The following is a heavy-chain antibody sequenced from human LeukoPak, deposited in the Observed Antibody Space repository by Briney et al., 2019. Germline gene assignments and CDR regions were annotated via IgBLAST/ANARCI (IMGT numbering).Heavy chain of an antibody. CDR1: GYTFTSYS. CDR2: INPNCGRT. Sequence: ASVKVSCKASGYTFTSYSINWVRQAPGQGLEWMGWINPNCGRTNYAQKFQGRVTMTGEESTSTAYLELSRLRSVDTAVYYCARLCSSMPVVRGVITYYGMDVWGQGTTGTVS. CDR3: ARLCSSMPVVRGVITYYGMDV. V-gene: IGHV1-2*02. J-gene: IGHJ6*02. D-gene: IGHD3-10*01.